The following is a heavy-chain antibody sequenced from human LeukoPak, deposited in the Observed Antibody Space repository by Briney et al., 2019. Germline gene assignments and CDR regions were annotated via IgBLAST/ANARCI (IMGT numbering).Heavy chain of an antibody. V-gene: IGHV4-59*01. Sequence: SETLSLTCSVSGGSITGYYWNWIRQPPGKGLEWIGYMYNSASFNYNPSLKSRVTMSIDTSKNQISLELTSVTEADTAVYYCAKNTSTYYYYYMDVWGKGTTVILSS. D-gene: IGHD2-2*01. CDR3: AKNTSTYYYYYMDV. CDR1: GGSITGYY. J-gene: IGHJ6*03. CDR2: MYNSASF.